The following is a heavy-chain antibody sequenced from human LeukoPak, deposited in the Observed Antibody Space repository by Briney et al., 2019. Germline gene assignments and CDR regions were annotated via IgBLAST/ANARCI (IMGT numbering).Heavy chain of an antibody. Sequence: PGGSLRLSCAASGFTFSSYWMGWVRQAPGKGLEWVANIKQDGSEKYYVDSVKGRFTISRDSAKKSLYLQMNSLRADDTAVYYCALNGSPFDYWGQGTLVTVSS. CDR2: IKQDGSEK. D-gene: IGHD3-10*01. V-gene: IGHV3-7*03. J-gene: IGHJ4*02. CDR3: ALNGSPFDY. CDR1: GFTFSSYW.